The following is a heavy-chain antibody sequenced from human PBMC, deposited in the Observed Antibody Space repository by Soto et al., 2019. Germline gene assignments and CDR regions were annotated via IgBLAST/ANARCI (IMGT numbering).Heavy chain of an antibody. Sequence: PSQTLSLTCAISGDSVSSNSAAWNWIRQSPSRGLEWLGRTYYRSKWYNDYAVSVKSRITINPDTSKNQFSLQLNSLSPEDTAVYYCARSPVSPWYFDLWGRGTLVTVSS. CDR3: ARSPVSPWYFDL. V-gene: IGHV6-1*01. J-gene: IGHJ2*01. CDR2: TYYRSKWYN. CDR1: GDSVSSNSAA.